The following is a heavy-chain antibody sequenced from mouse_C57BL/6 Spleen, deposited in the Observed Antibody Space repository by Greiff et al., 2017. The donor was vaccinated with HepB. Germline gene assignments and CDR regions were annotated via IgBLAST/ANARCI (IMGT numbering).Heavy chain of an antibody. V-gene: IGHV10-3*01. CDR3: VRDGRGNYFAWFAY. Sequence: EVKLVESGGGLVQPKGSLKLSCAASGFTFNTYAMHWVRQAPGKGLEWVARIRSKSSNYATYYADSVKDRFTISRDDSQSMLYLQMNNLKTEDTAMYYCVRDGRGNYFAWFAYWGQGTLVTVSA. J-gene: IGHJ3*01. CDR1: GFTFNTYA. D-gene: IGHD2-1*01. CDR2: IRSKSSNYAT.